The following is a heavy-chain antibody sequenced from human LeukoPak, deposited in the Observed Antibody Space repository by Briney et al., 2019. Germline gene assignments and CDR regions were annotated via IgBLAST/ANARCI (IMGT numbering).Heavy chain of an antibody. CDR2: ISSRSDYI. J-gene: IGHJ4*02. Sequence: GGSLRLSCAASGFTFDGYTMNWVRQAPGKGLERVASISSRSDYIYYADSVRGRFTVSRENAKNSLSLQMNTLRAEDTATYYCARAEASVTVFDFWGQGSLVTVSS. CDR3: ARAEASVTVFDF. CDR1: GFTFDGYT. V-gene: IGHV3-21*01. D-gene: IGHD2-21*02.